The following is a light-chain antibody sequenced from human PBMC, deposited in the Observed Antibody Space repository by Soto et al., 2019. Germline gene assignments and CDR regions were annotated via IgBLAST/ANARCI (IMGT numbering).Light chain of an antibody. CDR2: DAS. J-gene: IGKJ5*01. V-gene: IGKV3-11*01. CDR3: QRRNNWSIT. CDR1: QSINTN. Sequence: IVMTQSPATLSVSPWERAALSCRASQSINTNLAWYQQKPGQAPRLLIYDASHRATGIPARFSGSGSGTDFTLTISSLEPEDFAVYYCQRRNNWSITFGQGTRLEIK.